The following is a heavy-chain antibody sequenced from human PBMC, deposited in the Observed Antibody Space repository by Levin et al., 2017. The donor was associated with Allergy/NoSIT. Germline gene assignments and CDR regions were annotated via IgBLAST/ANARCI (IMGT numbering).Heavy chain of an antibody. J-gene: IGHJ6*02. D-gene: IGHD2-2*01. CDR2: INSDGSST. V-gene: IGHV3-74*01. CDR3: ARDLGSYAVYGMDV. Sequence: GGSLRLSCAASGFTFRNYWMHWVRQAPGKGLVWVSRINSDGSSTIYADSVKGRFTISRDNAKNTLYLQMNSLRVEDTAVYYCARDLGSYAVYGMDVWGQGTTVTVSS. CDR1: GFTFRNYW.